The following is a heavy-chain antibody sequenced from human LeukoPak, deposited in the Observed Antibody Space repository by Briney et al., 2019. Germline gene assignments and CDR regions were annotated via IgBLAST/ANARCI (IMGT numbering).Heavy chain of an antibody. Sequence: SETLSLTCAVYGESFSTYYWSWIRQPPGKGLEWIGEINHGGSTNYNPSLKSRVTISVDTSKNQFSLRLSSVTAADTAVYYCASSTTRYYYYYMDVWGKGTTVTVSS. D-gene: IGHD2-2*01. CDR1: GESFSTYY. CDR3: ASSTTRYYYYYMDV. V-gene: IGHV4-34*01. J-gene: IGHJ6*03. CDR2: INHGGST.